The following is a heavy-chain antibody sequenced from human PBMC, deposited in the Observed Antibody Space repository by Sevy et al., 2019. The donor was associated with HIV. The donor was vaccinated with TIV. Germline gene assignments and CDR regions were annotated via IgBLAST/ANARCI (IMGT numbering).Heavy chain of an antibody. D-gene: IGHD4-17*01. CDR2: ISGSGGST. CDR3: AEDESGGDHDYGAFDI. CDR1: GFTFSSYA. J-gene: IGHJ3*02. V-gene: IGHV3-23*01. Sequence: GGSLRLSCAASGFTFSSYAMSWVRQAPGKGLEWVSAISGSGGSTYYADSVKGRFTISRDNSKNTLYLQMNSLRAEDTAVDYCAEDESGGDHDYGAFDIWGQGTMVTVSS.